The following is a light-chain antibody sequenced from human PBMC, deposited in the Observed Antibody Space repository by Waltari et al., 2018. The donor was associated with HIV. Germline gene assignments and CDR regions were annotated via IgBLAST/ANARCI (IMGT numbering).Light chain of an antibody. Sequence: QSALTQPASVSGSPGQSITISCTGASSDVGRYNYVSGYQQYPGKAPKLIIYEVRSRPSGGSNRFSASKSGNTASLTISGLLAEDEADYYCCSYTSSDSYVFGTGTKVTVL. J-gene: IGLJ1*01. V-gene: IGLV2-14*01. CDR1: SSDVGRYNY. CDR2: EVR. CDR3: CSYTSSDSYV.